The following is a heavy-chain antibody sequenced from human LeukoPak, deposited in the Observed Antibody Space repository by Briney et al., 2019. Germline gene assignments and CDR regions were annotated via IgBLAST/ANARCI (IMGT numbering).Heavy chain of an antibody. CDR3: AKGGDYSDRNTENRYYYYYMDV. CDR1: GFTFSRYA. J-gene: IGHJ6*03. Sequence: PGGSLRLSCAASGFTFSRYAMTWVRHTPGKGLDWVSAISGTGNSTYYADSVKGRFTISKDISKNTLYLQMNSLRAEDSAVYYCAKGGDYSDRNTENRYYYYYMDVWGKGTTVTVS. CDR2: ISGTGNST. D-gene: IGHD3-22*01. V-gene: IGHV3-23*01.